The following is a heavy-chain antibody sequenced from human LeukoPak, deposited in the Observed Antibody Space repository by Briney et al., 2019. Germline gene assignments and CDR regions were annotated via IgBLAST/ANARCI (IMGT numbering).Heavy chain of an antibody. V-gene: IGHV3-7*05. Sequence: GGSLRLSSAGSGFTFSSHWINWARQAPGKGLEWVANIHEDGSDKYYVDSVKGRFTVSRDNAKNSVYLQMNSLRAEDTAVYYCARILRLHTPRAFDIWGQGTMVTVSS. CDR2: IHEDGSDK. D-gene: IGHD5-24*01. CDR1: GFTFSSHW. J-gene: IGHJ3*02. CDR3: ARILRLHTPRAFDI.